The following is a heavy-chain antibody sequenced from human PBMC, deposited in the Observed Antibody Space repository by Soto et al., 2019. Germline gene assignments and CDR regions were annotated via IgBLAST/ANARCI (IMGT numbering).Heavy chain of an antibody. CDR3: ASPKLAFYTWFDP. D-gene: IGHD3-3*02. CDR2: IYYGGST. V-gene: IGHV4-39*01. J-gene: IGHJ5*02. Sequence: QLQLQESGPGLVRPSETLSLTCTVSGGSISSSSYYWGWIRQPPGKGLEWIGSIYYGGSTYYNPSLNGRVTLSVDPSKTQLSLRLSSVTAADTAVYYCASPKLAFYTWFDPWGQGTLVTVSS. CDR1: GGSISSSSYY.